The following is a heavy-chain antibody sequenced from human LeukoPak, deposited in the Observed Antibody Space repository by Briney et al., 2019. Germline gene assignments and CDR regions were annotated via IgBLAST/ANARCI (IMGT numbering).Heavy chain of an antibody. CDR2: IRSKACGGTT. V-gene: IGHV3-49*04. CDR1: GFTFGDYA. Sequence: PGGSLRLSCTASGFTFGDYAMSWVRQAPGKGLEWVGFIRSKACGGTTEYAASVKGRFTISRDDSKSIAYLQMNSLKTEDTAVYYCTRQGDDSSGYYPPEFDPWGQGTLVTVSS. CDR3: TRQGDDSSGYYPPEFDP. J-gene: IGHJ5*02. D-gene: IGHD3-22*01.